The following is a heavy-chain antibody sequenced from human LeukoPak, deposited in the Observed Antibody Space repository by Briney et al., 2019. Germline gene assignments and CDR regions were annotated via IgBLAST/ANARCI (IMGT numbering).Heavy chain of an antibody. J-gene: IGHJ4*02. CDR1: GFSVSDHY. CDR2: IFADDLT. V-gene: IGHV3-53*01. D-gene: IGHD2/OR15-2a*01. Sequence: GGSLRLSCVVSGFSVSDHYMSWVRQAPGTGLQWLSVIFADDLTYYEDSVKGRFTISRDRSQNTLYLQMNSLRAEDTAVYYCARGAMSTFARFDSWGQGTLVSVSS. CDR3: ARGAMSTFARFDS.